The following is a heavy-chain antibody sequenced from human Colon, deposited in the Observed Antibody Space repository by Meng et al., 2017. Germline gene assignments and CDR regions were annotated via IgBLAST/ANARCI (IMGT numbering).Heavy chain of an antibody. Sequence: GPGLVKPLQTLVPICIVSGGSNLSGGYYWRWIRQHPQKGLEWIGYISNSGSAYYNPSLKSRVSISVDTSKNQFSLKMDTVTAADTALYYCARAGLHSYYFDFWGQGTLVTVSS. CDR2: ISNSGSA. CDR1: GGSNLSGGYY. J-gene: IGHJ4*02. D-gene: IGHD2-21*01. V-gene: IGHV4-31*02. CDR3: ARAGLHSYYFDF.